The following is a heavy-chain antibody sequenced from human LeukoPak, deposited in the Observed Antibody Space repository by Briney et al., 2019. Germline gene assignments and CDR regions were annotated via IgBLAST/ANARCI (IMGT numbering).Heavy chain of an antibody. D-gene: IGHD6-13*01. CDR3: VRDQQFSAGGPYSFAY. Sequence: PGRSLRLSCAASGFTVSSYGMHWVRQAPGKGLEWVASISRGGNSLYYADSVRGRFTISRDNAKNSLYLQMNSLRADDTAVYYCVRDQQFSAGGPYSFAYWGQGTLVTVSS. V-gene: IGHV3-48*04. J-gene: IGHJ4*02. CDR2: ISRGGNSL. CDR1: GFTVSSYG.